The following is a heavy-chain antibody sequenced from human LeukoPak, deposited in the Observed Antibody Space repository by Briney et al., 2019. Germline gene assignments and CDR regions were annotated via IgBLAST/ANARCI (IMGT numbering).Heavy chain of an antibody. J-gene: IGHJ4*02. Sequence: SETLSLTCTVSGGSISSSPYYWGWIRQPAGKGLEWIGNIYYSGSTYCNASLKTRVTISVDTSKNQFSLKLTSVTAADTAVYYCARHASVDGNWPRPLDYWGQGSLVTVSS. D-gene: IGHD6-19*01. V-gene: IGHV4-39*01. CDR2: IYYSGST. CDR3: ARHASVDGNWPRPLDY. CDR1: GGSISSSPYY.